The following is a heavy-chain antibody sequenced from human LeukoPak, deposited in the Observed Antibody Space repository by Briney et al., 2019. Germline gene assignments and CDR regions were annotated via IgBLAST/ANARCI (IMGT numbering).Heavy chain of an antibody. V-gene: IGHV4-34*01. Sequence: SETLSLTCAVYGGSFSGYFWSWIRQPPGEGLEWIGEINHSGSTYYNPSLKSRVTISVDTSKNQFSLKLSSVTAADTAVYYCARRRVIAVAGSYFGYWGQGTLVTVSS. D-gene: IGHD6-19*01. CDR1: GGSFSGYF. CDR3: ARRRVIAVAGSYFGY. J-gene: IGHJ4*02. CDR2: INHSGST.